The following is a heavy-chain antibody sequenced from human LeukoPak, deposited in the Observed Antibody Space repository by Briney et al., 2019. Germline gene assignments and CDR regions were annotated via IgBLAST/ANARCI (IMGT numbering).Heavy chain of an antibody. CDR2: ISGSGGST. CDR3: AREHDYGIGFDY. V-gene: IGHV3-23*01. J-gene: IGHJ4*02. CDR1: GFTFSSYA. Sequence: GGSLRLSCAASGFTFSSYAMSWVRQAPGKGLEWVSAISGSGGSTYYADSVKGRFTISRDNAKNSLYLQMNSLRAEDTAVYYCAREHDYGIGFDYWGQGTLVTVSS. D-gene: IGHD4-17*01.